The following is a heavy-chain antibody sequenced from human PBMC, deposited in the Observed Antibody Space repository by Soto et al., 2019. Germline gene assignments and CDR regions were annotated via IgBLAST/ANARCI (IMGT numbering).Heavy chain of an antibody. CDR3: ARDWVFYDSNGFYFDY. CDR1: GVSINDYY. V-gene: IGHV4-59*12. J-gene: IGHJ4*02. D-gene: IGHD3-22*01. Sequence: QVQLQESGPGLVNPSETLSLPCTVSGVSINDYYWCWIRLPPGKGLEWSGYIYYGWSTVYNTSLQSRVTFSLNQSRNQCSPRLSTVTAGDTAVYFCARDWVFYDSNGFYFDYWGQGILVTVSS. CDR2: IYYGWST.